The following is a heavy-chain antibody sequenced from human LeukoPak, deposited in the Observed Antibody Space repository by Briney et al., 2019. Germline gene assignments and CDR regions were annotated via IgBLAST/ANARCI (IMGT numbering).Heavy chain of an antibody. CDR3: ARSPPPWPGVRGLMRSPYYFDY. D-gene: IGHD3-10*01. Sequence: RASVKVSCRASGDXFSSYAISWVRQAPGQGLEWMGGIIPIFGTANYAQKFQGRVTMTTDTSTSTAYMELRSLRSDDTAVYYCARSPPPWPGVRGLMRSPYYFDYWGQGTLVTVSS. V-gene: IGHV1-69*05. CDR2: IIPIFGTA. J-gene: IGHJ4*02. CDR1: GDXFSSYA.